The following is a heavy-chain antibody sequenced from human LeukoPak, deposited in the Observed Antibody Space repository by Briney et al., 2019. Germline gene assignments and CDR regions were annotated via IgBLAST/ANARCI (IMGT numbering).Heavy chain of an antibody. J-gene: IGHJ2*01. Sequence: GASVKVSCKASGYTFTSYYMHWVRQAPGQGLEWTGIINPSGGSTSYAQKFQGRVTMTRDTSTSTVYMELSSLRSEDTAVYYCARDRQEPDWYFDLWGRGTLVTVSS. D-gene: IGHD1-14*01. CDR1: GYTFTSYY. CDR3: ARDRQEPDWYFDL. CDR2: INPSGGST. V-gene: IGHV1-46*01.